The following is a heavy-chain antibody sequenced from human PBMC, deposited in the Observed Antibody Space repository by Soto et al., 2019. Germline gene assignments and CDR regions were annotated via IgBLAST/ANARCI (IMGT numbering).Heavy chain of an antibody. CDR2: IIPIFGTA. V-gene: IGHV1-69*01. J-gene: IGHJ4*02. CDR3: AGGWGSYRRGVNY. Sequence: QVQLVQSGAEVKKPGSSVKVSCKASGGTFSSYAISWVRQAPGQGLEWMGGIIPIFGTANYAQKFQGRVTSTAEESTGTANVELSSLRFGDTAVYYCAGGWGSYRRGVNYWGQGTLVTVSS. CDR1: GGTFSSYA. D-gene: IGHD3-16*02.